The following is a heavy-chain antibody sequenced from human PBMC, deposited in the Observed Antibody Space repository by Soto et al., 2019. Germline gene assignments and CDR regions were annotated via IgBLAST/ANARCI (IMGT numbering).Heavy chain of an antibody. J-gene: IGHJ5*02. V-gene: IGHV4-4*02. CDR1: GGSITSANW. CDR3: ARVLRGWFDP. Sequence: SETLSLTCAVSGGSITSANWWTWVRQPPGGGLEWIGEISHSGITNYKASLRSRVTMSVDKTKNDVSLKLTSVTAADTAVYYCARVLRGWFDPWGQGTPVTVSS. CDR2: ISHSGIT.